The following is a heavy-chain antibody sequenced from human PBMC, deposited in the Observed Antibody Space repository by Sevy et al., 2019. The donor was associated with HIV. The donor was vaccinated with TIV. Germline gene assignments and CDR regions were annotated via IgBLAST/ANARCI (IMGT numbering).Heavy chain of an antibody. CDR3: TRGTRGVVQS. D-gene: IGHD3-10*01. Sequence: GGCLRLSCAASGFTLSADWMHWVRQTPGKGLVCVSRINSDGAATHYADSVKGRFIISRDNGKNSLYLQMNSLRVEDTGLYYCTRGTRGVVQSWGQGTLVTVSS. CDR1: GFTLSADW. V-gene: IGHV3-74*01. J-gene: IGHJ5*02. CDR2: INSDGAAT.